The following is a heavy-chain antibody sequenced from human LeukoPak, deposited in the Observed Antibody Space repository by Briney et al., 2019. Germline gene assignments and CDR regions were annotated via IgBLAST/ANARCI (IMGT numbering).Heavy chain of an antibody. CDR1: GGSISRYY. D-gene: IGHD6-13*01. J-gene: IGHJ6*02. Sequence: SETLSLTCTVSGGSISRYYWSWIRRPPGKRLEWIGWIEYIHNDGTTNYNPSLTSRVTISGDMANNQLSLILSSVTAADTAVYYCARRRTSSSWYYGMDVWGQGTTVTVSS. CDR3: ARRRTSSSWYYGMDV. V-gene: IGHV4-59*08. CDR2: IHNDGTT.